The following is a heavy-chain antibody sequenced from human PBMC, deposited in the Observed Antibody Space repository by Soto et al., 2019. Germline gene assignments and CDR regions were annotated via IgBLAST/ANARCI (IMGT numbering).Heavy chain of an antibody. CDR1: GFTFSSYS. D-gene: IGHD5-18*01. V-gene: IGHV3-21*01. CDR2: ISSSSSYI. CDR3: ARWFGYSYGQPNFDY. Sequence: PGGSLRLSCAASGFTFSSYSMNWVRQAPGKGLEWVSSISSSSSYIYYADSVKGRFTIPRDNAKNSLYLQMNSLRAEDTAVYYCARWFGYSYGQPNFDYWGQGTLVTVSS. J-gene: IGHJ4*02.